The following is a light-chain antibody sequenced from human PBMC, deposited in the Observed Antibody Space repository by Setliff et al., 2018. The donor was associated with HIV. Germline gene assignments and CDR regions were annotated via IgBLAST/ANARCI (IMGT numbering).Light chain of an antibody. V-gene: IGLV2-14*03. CDR3: SSYAGLNTYV. CDR1: RSDVGGYNY. CDR2: DVS. Sequence: QSALAQAASVSGSPGQSITMSCTGTRSDVGGYNYVSWYQRHPGKAPKLMIYDVSNRPSGVSNRFSGSKSGNTASLTISGLQAEDEADYYCSSYAGLNTYVFGTGTKATVL. J-gene: IGLJ1*01.